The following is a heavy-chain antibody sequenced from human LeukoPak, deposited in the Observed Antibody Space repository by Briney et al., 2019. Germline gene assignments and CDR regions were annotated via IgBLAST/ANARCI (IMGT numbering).Heavy chain of an antibody. D-gene: IGHD6-13*01. V-gene: IGHV4-61*08. J-gene: IGHJ6*03. CDR3: ATIARYYYYYMDV. CDR2: INHSGST. Sequence: SETLSLTCTVSGGSISSGGYYWSWIRQPPGKGLEWIGEINHSGSTNYNPSLKSRVTISVDTSKNQFSLKLSSVTAADTAVYYCATIARYYYYYMDVWGKGTTVTVSS. CDR1: GGSISSGGYY.